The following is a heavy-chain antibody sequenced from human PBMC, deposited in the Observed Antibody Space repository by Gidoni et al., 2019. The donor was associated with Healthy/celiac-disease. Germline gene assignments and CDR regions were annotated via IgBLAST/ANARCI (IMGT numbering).Heavy chain of an antibody. J-gene: IGHJ5*02. CDR3: AKASREWLRLGPWFDP. CDR1: GFTFSSYA. V-gene: IGHV3-23*01. D-gene: IGHD5-12*01. Sequence: EVQLLESGGGLVQPGGSLRLSCAASGFTFSSYAMSWVRQAPGKGLEWVSAISGSGGSTYYADSVKGRFTISRDNSKNTLYLQMNSLRAEDTAVYYCAKASREWLRLGPWFDPWGQGTLVTVSS. CDR2: ISGSGGST.